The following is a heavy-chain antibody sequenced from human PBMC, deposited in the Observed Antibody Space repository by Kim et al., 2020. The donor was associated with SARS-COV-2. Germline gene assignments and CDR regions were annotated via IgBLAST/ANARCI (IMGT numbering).Heavy chain of an antibody. CDR3: ATEHGFCSVTGS. V-gene: IGHV1-2*02. D-gene: IGHD3-3*01. Sequence: ASVKVSCKASGYTFTAYYMQWVRQAPGQGLEWIGGINLNNGGAFYAQKFQGRVTLTRDTSITTAFMEVSRLISDDTAVYYCATEHGFCSVTGSWGQGTLVTVSS. CDR1: GYTFTAYY. J-gene: IGHJ5*02. CDR2: INLNNGGA.